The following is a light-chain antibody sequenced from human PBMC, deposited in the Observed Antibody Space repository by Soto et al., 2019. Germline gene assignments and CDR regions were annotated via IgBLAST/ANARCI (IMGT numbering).Light chain of an antibody. Sequence: QSALSQPPSVSGTPGQRVTISCSGSSSNIPSNAVNWYQQLPGTAPKLLIYSDNRRPSGVPARFSASKSGTSASLAISGLLSDDEADYYCASWDDTLHGFYVFGTGTKLTVL. CDR1: SSNIPSNA. CDR3: ASWDDTLHGFYV. V-gene: IGLV1-44*01. CDR2: SDN. J-gene: IGLJ1*01.